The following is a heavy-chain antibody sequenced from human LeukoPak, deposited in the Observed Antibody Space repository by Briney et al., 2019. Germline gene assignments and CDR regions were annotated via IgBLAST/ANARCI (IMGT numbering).Heavy chain of an antibody. CDR2: INPSISSR. J-gene: IGHJ4*02. CDR1: GYTVTNYY. V-gene: IGHV1-46*01. D-gene: IGHD2-21*01. CDR3: ARSGMWFSTND. Sequence: ASVKVSCKASGYTVTNYYMHWVRQGPGQGHEWMGMINPSISSRTYAQKFQGRVTVTSDTSTSTVYMEVSSLKSEDTAIYYCARSGMWFSTNDWGQGTLVTVSS.